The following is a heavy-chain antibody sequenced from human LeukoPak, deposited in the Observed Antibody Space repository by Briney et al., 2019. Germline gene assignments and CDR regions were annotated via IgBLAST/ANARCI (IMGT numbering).Heavy chain of an antibody. CDR1: GGSISGYY. D-gene: IGHD3-10*01. CDR2: IFYSGTT. J-gene: IGHJ6*03. V-gene: IGHV4-59*08. CDR3: ARHSGVTMGPSKCSYDMDV. Sequence: SETLSLTCTVSGGSISGYYWSWIRQPPGERLEWIAYIFYSGTTNYNPSLKSRVTISVDTSMNQFSLSLTSVTAADTAVYYCARHSGVTMGPSKCSYDMDVWGKGTTVIVSS.